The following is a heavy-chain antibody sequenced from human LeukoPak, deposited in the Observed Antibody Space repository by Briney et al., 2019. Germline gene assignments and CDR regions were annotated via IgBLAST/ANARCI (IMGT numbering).Heavy chain of an antibody. CDR2: IYTSGST. D-gene: IGHD6-19*01. V-gene: IGHV4-4*07. CDR1: GGSISSYY. J-gene: IGHJ3*02. Sequence: SETLSLTCTVSGGSISSYYWSWIRQPAGKGLEWIGRIYTSGSTNYNPSLKSRVTMSVDTSKNQFSLKLSSVTAADTAVYYCARDKSRGGWYERDDAFDTWGQGTMVTVSS. CDR3: ARDKSRGGWYERDDAFDT.